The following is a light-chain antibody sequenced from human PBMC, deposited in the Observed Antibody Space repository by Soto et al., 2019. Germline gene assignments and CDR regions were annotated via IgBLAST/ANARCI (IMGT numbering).Light chain of an antibody. Sequence: QSVLTQPASVSGSPGQSITISCTGTSSDVGSYNLVSWYQQHPGKAPKLMIYEGSKRPSGVSNRFSGSKSGNTASLTISELQAEDEADYYCCSYAGSSNVFGTGTKVTVL. J-gene: IGLJ1*01. V-gene: IGLV2-23*03. CDR3: CSYAGSSNV. CDR1: SSDVGSYNL. CDR2: EGS.